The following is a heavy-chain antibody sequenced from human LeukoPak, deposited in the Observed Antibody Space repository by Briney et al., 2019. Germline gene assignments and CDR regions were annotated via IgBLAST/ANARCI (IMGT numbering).Heavy chain of an antibody. V-gene: IGHV1-46*01. CDR2: INPSGLWS. CDR3: ARDHATLDQYNWFDP. D-gene: IGHD1-26*01. Sequence: ASVKVPCKASGYTFTRNYMHWVRQAPGQGLEWMGVINPSGLWSSSAQKFQGRVTMTTDTSTSTAYMELRSLRSDDTAVYYCARDHATLDQYNWFDPWGQGTLVTVSS. CDR1: GYTFTRNY. J-gene: IGHJ5*02.